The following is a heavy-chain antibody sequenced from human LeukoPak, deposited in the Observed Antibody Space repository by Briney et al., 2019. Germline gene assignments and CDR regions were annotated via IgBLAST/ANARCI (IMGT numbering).Heavy chain of an antibody. J-gene: IGHJ4*02. CDR3: TIAPTLMVRGVISVY. V-gene: IGHV3-15*01. CDR1: GFTFSNAW. CDR2: IKSKTDGGTT. Sequence: KTGGSLRLSCAASGFTFSNAWMSWGRQAPGKGLEWVGRIKSKTDGGTTDYAAPVKGRFTSSRDDSKNTLYLQMNSLNPEDTAVYYCTIAPTLMVRGVISVYWGQGNLVTVSS. D-gene: IGHD3-10*01.